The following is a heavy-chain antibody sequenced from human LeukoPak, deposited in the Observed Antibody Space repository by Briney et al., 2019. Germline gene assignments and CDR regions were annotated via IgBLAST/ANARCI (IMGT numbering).Heavy chain of an antibody. D-gene: IGHD6-19*01. CDR3: ASYNHSGWYDVNWFDP. Sequence: PGGSLRLSCAASGFTFSSYGMHWVRQAPGKGLEWVAFIRYDGSNKYYADSVKGRFTISRDNSKNTLYLQMNSLRAEDAAVYYCASYNHSGWYDVNWFDPWGQGTLVTVSS. V-gene: IGHV3-30*02. CDR1: GFTFSSYG. CDR2: IRYDGSNK. J-gene: IGHJ5*02.